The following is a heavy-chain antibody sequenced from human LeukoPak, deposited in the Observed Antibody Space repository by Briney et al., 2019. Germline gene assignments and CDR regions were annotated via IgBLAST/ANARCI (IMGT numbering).Heavy chain of an antibody. CDR2: ISGSGGST. CDR3: AKDLEDEDIVVVPAAADY. Sequence: GGSLRLSCAASGFTFSSYAMSWVRQAPGKGLEWVSAISGSGGSTYYADSVKGRFTISRDNSKNTLYLQMNSLRAEDTAVYYCAKDLEDEDIVVVPAAADYWGQGTLVTVSS. J-gene: IGHJ4*02. D-gene: IGHD2-2*01. CDR1: GFTFSSYA. V-gene: IGHV3-23*01.